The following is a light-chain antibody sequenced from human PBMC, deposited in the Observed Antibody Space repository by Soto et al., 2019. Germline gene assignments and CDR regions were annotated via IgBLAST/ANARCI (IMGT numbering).Light chain of an antibody. CDR3: PRYENRPWA. CDR1: QTISGT. Sequence: EIVMTQSPATLSVSPGGRATLSCRASQTISGTLAWYQQKPGQAPRLHIHGASTRAPGFPARFSGSGPGTGFPLSLSSLLSLDFAVYYGPRYENRPWAFGQGAKVDI. CDR2: GAS. V-gene: IGKV3-15*01. J-gene: IGKJ1*01.